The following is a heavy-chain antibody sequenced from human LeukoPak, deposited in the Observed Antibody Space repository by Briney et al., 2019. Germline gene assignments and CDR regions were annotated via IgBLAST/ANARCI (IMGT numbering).Heavy chain of an antibody. CDR3: ARGDYYDSSGYYYGY. D-gene: IGHD3-22*01. Sequence: GGSLRLSCAASGFTFSSYWMSWVRQAPGKGLEWVANIKQDGSEKYHVDSVKGRFTISRDNAKNSLYLQMNSLRAEDTAVYYCARGDYYDSSGYYYGYWGQGTLVTVSS. J-gene: IGHJ4*02. CDR1: GFTFSSYW. V-gene: IGHV3-7*04. CDR2: IKQDGSEK.